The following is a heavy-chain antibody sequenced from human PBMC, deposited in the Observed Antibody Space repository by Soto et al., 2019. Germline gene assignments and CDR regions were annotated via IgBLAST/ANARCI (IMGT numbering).Heavy chain of an antibody. CDR2: MNPGSGDT. J-gene: IGHJ5*02. D-gene: IGHD5-18*01. V-gene: IGHV1-8*02. Sequence: SVKVSCKAAGYAFTNHDVSWVRQATGQGLEWMGWMNPGSGDTGYAQKFQGRVTTTRDISIATAYMELNSLTSEDTAIYYCARMESFGSLNWFDPWGQGTLVTVPS. CDR1: GYAFTNHD. CDR3: ARMESFGSLNWFDP.